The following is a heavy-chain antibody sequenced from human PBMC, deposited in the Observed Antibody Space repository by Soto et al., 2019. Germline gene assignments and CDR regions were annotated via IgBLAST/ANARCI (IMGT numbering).Heavy chain of an antibody. CDR3: XXXXXXXXXXY. CDR1: GGSISSGGYY. CDR2: IYYSGST. Sequence: QVQLQESGPGLVKPSQTLSLTCTVSGGSISSGGYYWSWIRQHPGKGLEWIGYIYYSGSTYYNPSLKSRVTISVDTSKNQFSLKLSSVTAADTAVXXXXXXXXXXXXXYWGQGTLVTVSS. J-gene: IGHJ4*02. V-gene: IGHV4-31*03.